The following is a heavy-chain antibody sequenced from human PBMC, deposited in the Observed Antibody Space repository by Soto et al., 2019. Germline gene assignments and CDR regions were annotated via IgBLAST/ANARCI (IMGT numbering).Heavy chain of an antibody. V-gene: IGHV4-39*01. Sequence: SETLSLTCTVSGGSISSSSYYWGWIRQPPGKGLEWIGSIYYSGSTYYNPSLKSRVTISVDTSKNQFSLKLSSVTAADTAVYYCASREVRGVIIDPYGMDVSGQGTTVTVSS. CDR2: IYYSGST. CDR1: GGSISSSSYY. CDR3: ASREVRGVIIDPYGMDV. J-gene: IGHJ6*02. D-gene: IGHD3-10*01.